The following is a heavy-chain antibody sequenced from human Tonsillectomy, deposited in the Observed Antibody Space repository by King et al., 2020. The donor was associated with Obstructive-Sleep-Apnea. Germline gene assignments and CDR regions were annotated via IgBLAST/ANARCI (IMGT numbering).Heavy chain of an antibody. J-gene: IGHJ4*02. D-gene: IGHD3-22*01. V-gene: IGHV3-48*03. Sequence: DVQLVESGGGLVQPGGSLRLSCAASGFTFSSYSLHWVRQAPGKGLEWLSYISSGGTTIYYADSVQGRFTISRDNAKNSLSLQINSLSAEDTAVYFYAREGGYYDSSGYAPIFDYWGQGTLVTVSS. CDR3: AREGGYYDSSGYAPIFDY. CDR2: ISSGGTTI. CDR1: GFTFSSYS.